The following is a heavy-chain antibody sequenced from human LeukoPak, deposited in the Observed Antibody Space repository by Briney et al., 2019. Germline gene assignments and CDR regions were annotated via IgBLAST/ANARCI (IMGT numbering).Heavy chain of an antibody. CDR3: ATLTTVVLDAFDI. Sequence: GGSLRLSCAPSGFPFRSHSMNWVRQAPGKGLEWVSSISSSSGSIDYADSVKGRFTISRDNAKNSLYLQMNSLRAEDTAVYYCATLTTVVLDAFDIWGQGTMVTVSS. V-gene: IGHV3-21*01. J-gene: IGHJ3*02. CDR2: ISSSSGSI. D-gene: IGHD4-23*01. CDR1: GFPFRSHS.